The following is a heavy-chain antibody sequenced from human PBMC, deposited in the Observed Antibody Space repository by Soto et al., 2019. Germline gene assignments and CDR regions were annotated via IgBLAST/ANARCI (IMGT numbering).Heavy chain of an antibody. V-gene: IGHV4-39*01. Sequence: PSETLSLTCSVSGGSISSSSYFWGWIRQPPGKGLEWIGSIYYSGSTYYNPSLKSRVTVSVDTSKNQFSLKLSSVTAADTAVYYCARAGGLGAVAVDYWGQGTLVTVSS. CDR3: ARAGGLGAVAVDY. CDR1: GGSISSSSYF. J-gene: IGHJ4*02. D-gene: IGHD6-19*01. CDR2: IYYSGST.